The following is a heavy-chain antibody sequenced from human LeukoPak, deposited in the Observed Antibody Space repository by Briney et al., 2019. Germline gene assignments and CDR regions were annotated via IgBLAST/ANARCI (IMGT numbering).Heavy chain of an antibody. CDR1: GGSFSTYY. Sequence: SETLSLTCAVYGGSFSTYYWSWIRQSPGKGLEWIAEINHRGDTNYNPSVKSRVTISVDTSKNQFSLKVRSLTAADTAVYYCARGPTISETGYFDFWGQGTLVTVSS. V-gene: IGHV4-34*01. D-gene: IGHD1-1*01. CDR3: ARGPTISETGYFDF. J-gene: IGHJ4*03. CDR2: INHRGDT.